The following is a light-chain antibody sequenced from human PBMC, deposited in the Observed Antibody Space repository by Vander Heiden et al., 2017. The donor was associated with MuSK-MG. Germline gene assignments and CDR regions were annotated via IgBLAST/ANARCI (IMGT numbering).Light chain of an antibody. Sequence: EIVLTQSPATLSLSPGETATLSCRASQSVSTYLAWYQQKPGQAPRLLIYDASSRATGIPARFSGYGSGTDFTLTISSLEPDDFAVYYCQHRSNWPLTFGGGTKVEIK. CDR3: QHRSNWPLT. CDR1: QSVSTY. V-gene: IGKV3-11*01. J-gene: IGKJ4*01. CDR2: DAS.